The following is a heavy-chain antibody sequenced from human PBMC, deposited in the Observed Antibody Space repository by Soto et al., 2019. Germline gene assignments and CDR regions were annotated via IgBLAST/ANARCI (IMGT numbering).Heavy chain of an antibody. J-gene: IGHJ4*02. D-gene: IGHD1-26*01. V-gene: IGHV3-7*04. CDR2: INQDGSGK. Sequence: EVHLVESGGGLVQTGGSLRLSCASFESTGSRDWMNWVREATGKGLEWVAHINQDGSGKYYVVSVKGRLTSSRDNAKKSLWPRVTGLGTAVTVMSIWSGGVGDAFWGQGPRVTGSS. CDR3: SGGVGDAF. CDR1: ESTGSRDW.